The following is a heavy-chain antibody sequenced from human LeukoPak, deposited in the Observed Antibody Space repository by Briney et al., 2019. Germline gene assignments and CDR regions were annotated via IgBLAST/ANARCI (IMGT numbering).Heavy chain of an antibody. J-gene: IGHJ4*02. D-gene: IGHD6-19*01. V-gene: IGHV6-1*01. CDR1: GDSVSSNSAA. CDR3: ARATRYSSGWTFDY. CDR2: TFYRSKWYN. Sequence: SQTLSLTCAISGDSVSSNSAAWNWIRQSPSRGLEWLGRTFYRSKWYNDYAVSVKSRITINPDTSKNQFSLQVNSVTPEDTAVYYCARATRYSSGWTFDYWGQGTLVTVSS.